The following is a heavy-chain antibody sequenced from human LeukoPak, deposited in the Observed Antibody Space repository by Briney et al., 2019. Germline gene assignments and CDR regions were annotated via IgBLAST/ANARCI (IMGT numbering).Heavy chain of an antibody. J-gene: IGHJ3*02. CDR2: IFPSGGEI. CDR1: GFTFSAFA. Sequence: GGSLRLSCAASGFTFSAFAMIWVRQPPGKGLEWVSSIFPSGGEIHYADSVRGRFTISRDNVRDSLYLQMNSLRAEDTALYYCARVHDYVWGSYRYTDAFDIWGQGTMVTVSS. CDR3: ARVHDYVWGSYRYTDAFDI. D-gene: IGHD3-16*02. V-gene: IGHV3-21*04.